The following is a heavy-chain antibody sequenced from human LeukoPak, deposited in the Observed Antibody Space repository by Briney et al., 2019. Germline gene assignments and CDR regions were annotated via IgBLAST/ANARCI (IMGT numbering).Heavy chain of an antibody. J-gene: IGHJ4*02. D-gene: IGHD3-3*01. Sequence: GGSLRLYCVASGFRFSSYEMNWVRQAPGKGLEWLAYISSSGSTTYYADSVQGRFTISRDNAKNSLYLQMNSLQAEVTAFSYCARAPSLGSWSGYYYFDYWGQGTLATVSS. V-gene: IGHV3-48*03. CDR1: GFRFSSYE. CDR2: ISSSGSTT. CDR3: ARAPSLGSWSGYYYFDY.